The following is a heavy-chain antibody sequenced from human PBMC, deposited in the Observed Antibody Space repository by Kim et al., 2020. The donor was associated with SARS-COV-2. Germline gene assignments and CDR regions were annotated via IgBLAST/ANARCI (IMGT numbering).Heavy chain of an antibody. D-gene: IGHD3-16*01. CDR1: GFTVSSNY. J-gene: IGHJ6*02. CDR3: ARRFYAMDV. V-gene: IGHV3-53*01. CDR2: IYSGGST. Sequence: GGSLRLSCAASGFTVSSNYMTWVRLAPGKGLEWVSVIYSGGSTYYADSVKGRFTISRDNSKNTVYLQMSSLRAEDTAVYYCARRFYAMDVWGQGTTVTVS.